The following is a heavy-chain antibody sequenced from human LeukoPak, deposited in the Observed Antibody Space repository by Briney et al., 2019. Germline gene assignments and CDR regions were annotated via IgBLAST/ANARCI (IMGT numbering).Heavy chain of an antibody. V-gene: IGHV3-30*04. CDR1: GFTFNSYA. CDR3: ARGDFGYSGYNYAFNI. CDR2: ISYDGSHK. Sequence: GGSLRLSCAASGFTFNSYAMHWVRQAPGKGLEWVAVISYDGSHKYYADSVKGRFTISRDNSKNTLYVQMNSLRAEDTAVYYCARGDFGYSGYNYAFNIWGQGTMVTVSS. D-gene: IGHD5-12*01. J-gene: IGHJ3*02.